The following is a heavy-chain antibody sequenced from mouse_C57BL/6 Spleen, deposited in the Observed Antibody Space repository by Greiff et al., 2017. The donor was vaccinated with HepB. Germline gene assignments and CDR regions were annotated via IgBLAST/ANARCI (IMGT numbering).Heavy chain of an antibody. CDR2: INPGSGGT. V-gene: IGHV1-54*01. J-gene: IGHJ2*01. CDR3: ARGTAQATYFDY. CDR1: GYAFTNYL. D-gene: IGHD3-2*02. Sequence: VQLQQSGAELVRPGPSVKVSCKASGYAFTNYLIEWVKQRPGQGLEWIGVINPGSGGTNYNEKFKGKATLTADKSSSTAYMPLSSLTSEDSAVYFCARGTAQATYFDYWGQGTTLTVSS.